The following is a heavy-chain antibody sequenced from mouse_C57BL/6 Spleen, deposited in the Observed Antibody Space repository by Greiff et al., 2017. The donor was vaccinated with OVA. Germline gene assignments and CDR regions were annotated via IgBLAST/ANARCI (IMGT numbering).Heavy chain of an antibody. CDR1: GFTFSDYG. CDR3: AREDYGSSCDD. CDR2: ISSGSSTI. Sequence: EVKLVESGGGLVKPGGSLKLSCAASGFTFSDYGMHWVRQAPEKGLEWVAYISSGSSTIYYADTVKGRFTISRDNAKNTLFLQMTSLRSEDTAMYYCAREDYGSSCDDWGQGTTLTVAS. D-gene: IGHD1-1*01. J-gene: IGHJ2*01. V-gene: IGHV5-17*01.